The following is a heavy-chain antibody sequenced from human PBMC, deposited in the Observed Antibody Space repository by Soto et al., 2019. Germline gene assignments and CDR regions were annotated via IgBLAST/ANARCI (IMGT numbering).Heavy chain of an antibody. CDR1: GYTFTSYG. CDR2: ISAYNGNT. Sequence: ASVKVSCKASGYTFTSYGISWVRQAPGQGLEWMGWISAYNGNTNYAQKLQGRVTMTTDTSTSTAYMELRSLRSDDTAVYYCARDRDLTPPEVYYYGMDVWGQGTTVTVSS. CDR3: ARDRDLTPPEVYYYGMDV. J-gene: IGHJ6*02. V-gene: IGHV1-18*01.